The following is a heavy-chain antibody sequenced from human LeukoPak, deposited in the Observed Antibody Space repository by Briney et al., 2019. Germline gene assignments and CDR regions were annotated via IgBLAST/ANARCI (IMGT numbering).Heavy chain of an antibody. J-gene: IGHJ4*02. CDR1: GGSISSYY. Sequence: SETLSLTCTVSGGSISSYYWSWIRQPPGKGLEWIAYINYSGSTNYNPSLKSRVTISVDTSKNQFSLKLSSVTAADTAVYYCARTNGYGYFDSWGQGTLVTVSS. CDR3: ARTNGYGYFDS. D-gene: IGHD6-13*01. V-gene: IGHV4-59*01. CDR2: INYSGST.